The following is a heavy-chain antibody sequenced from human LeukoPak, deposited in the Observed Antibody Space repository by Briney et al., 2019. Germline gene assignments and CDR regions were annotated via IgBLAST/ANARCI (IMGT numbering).Heavy chain of an antibody. V-gene: IGHV4-39*07. CDR1: GGSISSSSYY. J-gene: IGHJ4*02. CDR3: AREHQYYYDSSGYSDY. D-gene: IGHD3-22*01. CDR2: IYYSGST. Sequence: SETLSLTCTVSGGSISSSSYYWGWIRQPPGKGLEWIGNIYYSGSTYYNPSLKSRVTISVDMSKNQFSLKLSSVTAADMAVYYCAREHQYYYDSSGYSDYWGQGTLLTVSS.